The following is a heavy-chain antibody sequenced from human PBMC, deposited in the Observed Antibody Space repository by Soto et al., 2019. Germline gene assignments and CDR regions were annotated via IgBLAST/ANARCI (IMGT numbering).Heavy chain of an antibody. D-gene: IGHD3-3*01. CDR3: AHRVLTRYYDFWSGEGGPKFNWFDP. CDR2: IYWNDDK. CDR1: GFSLSTSGVG. V-gene: IGHV2-5*01. J-gene: IGHJ5*02. Sequence: SGPTLVNPTQTLTLTCTFSGFSLSTSGVGVGWIRQPPGKALEWLALIYWNDDKRYSPSLKSRLTITKDTSKNQVVLTMTNMDPVDTATYYCAHRVLTRYYDFWSGEGGPKFNWFDPWGQGTLVTVSS.